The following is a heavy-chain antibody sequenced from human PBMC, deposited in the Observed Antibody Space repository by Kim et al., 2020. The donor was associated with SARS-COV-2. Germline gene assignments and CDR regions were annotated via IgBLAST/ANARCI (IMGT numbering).Heavy chain of an antibody. J-gene: IGHJ4*02. D-gene: IGHD5-18*01. Sequence: SQTLSLTCAISGDSVSSNTGVWNWLRQSPSRGLEWLGRTYYRSRWYYDYAVSVKSRIIIDPDTSKNQFSLQLNSVTPEDTAVYFCARDAPGNSLFDYWGQGILVTVSS. CDR2: TYYRSRWYY. CDR3: ARDAPGNSLFDY. CDR1: GDSVSSNTGV. V-gene: IGHV6-1*01.